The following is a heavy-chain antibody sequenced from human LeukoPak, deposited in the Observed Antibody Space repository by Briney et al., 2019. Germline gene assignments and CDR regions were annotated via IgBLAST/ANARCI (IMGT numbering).Heavy chain of an antibody. CDR3: ARLGEDGADMDV. CDR1: GYSFTGYL. D-gene: IGHD3-10*01. V-gene: IGHV1-2*02. CDR2: IDPKSGVT. J-gene: IGHJ6*03. Sequence: ASMKVSCKASGYSFTGYLIHWVRQAPGQGLEWMGWIDPKSGVTNSAQKFQGRVTMTRDTSNSTVYVELDSLRSDDTAVYCARLGEDGADMDVWGKGTTV.